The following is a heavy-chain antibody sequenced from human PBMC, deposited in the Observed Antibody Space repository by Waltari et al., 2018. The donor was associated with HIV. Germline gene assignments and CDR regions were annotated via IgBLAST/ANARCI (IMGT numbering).Heavy chain of an antibody. CDR3: ARGRGGSRYYYYVMDV. J-gene: IGHJ6*02. V-gene: IGHV4-59*01. Sequence: QVQLQESGPGLVKPSETLSLTCTVSGGSISIYYWTWLPEPTGKGLKWIGYIYYSGSTNYNPSVKSRVTISVDTSKNQFSLKLSSVTAADTAVYYCARGRGGSRYYYYVMDVWGQGTTVTVSS. D-gene: IGHD3-10*01. CDR1: GGSISIYY. CDR2: IYYSGST.